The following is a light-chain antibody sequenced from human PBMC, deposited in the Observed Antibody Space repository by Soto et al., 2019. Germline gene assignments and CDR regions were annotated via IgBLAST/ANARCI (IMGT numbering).Light chain of an antibody. Sequence: DIPMTQSPSTLSASVGDRVIITCRASQSISSWLAWYLQKPGKAPKLLIYKASSLASGVPSRFSDSGSGTEFTLTISSLQPDDFATYYCQQYNSYPWTFGQGTKVEIK. CDR1: QSISSW. CDR3: QQYNSYPWT. J-gene: IGKJ1*01. CDR2: KAS. V-gene: IGKV1-5*03.